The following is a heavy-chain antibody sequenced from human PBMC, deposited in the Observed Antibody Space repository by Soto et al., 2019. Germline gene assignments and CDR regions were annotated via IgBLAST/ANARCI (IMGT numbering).Heavy chain of an antibody. J-gene: IGHJ6*02. D-gene: IGHD3-10*01. CDR3: AKEIWFGASLYGMDV. Sequence: GGSLRLSCAASGFTFSSYGMHWVRQAPGKGLEWVAVISYDGSNKYYADSVKGRFTISRDNSKNTLYLQMNSLRAEDTAVYYCAKEIWFGASLYGMDVWGQGTTVTVSS. CDR1: GFTFSSYG. V-gene: IGHV3-30*18. CDR2: ISYDGSNK.